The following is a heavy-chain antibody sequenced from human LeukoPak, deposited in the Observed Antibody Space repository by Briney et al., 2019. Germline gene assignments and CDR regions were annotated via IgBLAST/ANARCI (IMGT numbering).Heavy chain of an antibody. CDR2: ISWNSGSI. D-gene: IGHD6-19*01. CDR3: AKDGDSSGWFHFYYFDY. J-gene: IGHJ4*02. Sequence: GGSPRLSCAASGFTFDDYAMHWVRQAPGKGLEWVSGISWNSGSIGYADSVKGRFTISRDNAKNSLYLQMNSLRAEDTALYYCAKDGDSSGWFHFYYFDYWGQGTLVTVSS. CDR1: GFTFDDYA. V-gene: IGHV3-9*01.